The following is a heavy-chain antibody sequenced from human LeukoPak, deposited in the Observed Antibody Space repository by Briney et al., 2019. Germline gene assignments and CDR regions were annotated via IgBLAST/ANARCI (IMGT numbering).Heavy chain of an antibody. CDR3: AKDGGYSSGQGPFDY. Sequence: GGSLRLSCAASGFTFSSYGMHWVRQAPGKGLEWVAVISYDGSNKYYADSVKGRFTISRDNSKNTLYLQMNSLRAEDTAVYYCAKDGGYSSGQGPFDYWGQGTLVTVSS. D-gene: IGHD6-19*01. V-gene: IGHV3-30*18. J-gene: IGHJ4*02. CDR1: GFTFSSYG. CDR2: ISYDGSNK.